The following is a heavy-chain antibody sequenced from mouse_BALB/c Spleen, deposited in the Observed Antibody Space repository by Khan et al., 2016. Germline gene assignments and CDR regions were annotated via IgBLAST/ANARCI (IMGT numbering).Heavy chain of an antibody. CDR2: IRNKANGYTT. CDR1: GFTFTDYY. CDR3: ARDWFAY. V-gene: IGHV7-3*02. J-gene: IGHJ3*01. Sequence: EVELVESGGGLVQPGGSLRLSCATSGFTFTDYYMSWVRQPPGKALEWLGFIRNKANGYTTEYSASVKGRFTISRDNSQSILYLQMNTLRAEDSATDYCARDWFAYWGQGTLVTVSA.